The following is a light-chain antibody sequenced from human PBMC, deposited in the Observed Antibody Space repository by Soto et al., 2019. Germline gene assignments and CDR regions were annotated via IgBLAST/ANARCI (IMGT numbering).Light chain of an antibody. CDR3: QHLNNYPPFT. Sequence: EIVLTQSPGTLSLSPGERGTPSCRASQSVSSGYLAWYQQKPGQAPRLLIYDASSRATGIPDRFSGSGSGTDFTLTISRLEPEDFAVYYCQHLNNYPPFTFGPGTKVDLE. CDR1: QSVSSGY. V-gene: IGKV3-20*01. CDR2: DAS. J-gene: IGKJ3*01.